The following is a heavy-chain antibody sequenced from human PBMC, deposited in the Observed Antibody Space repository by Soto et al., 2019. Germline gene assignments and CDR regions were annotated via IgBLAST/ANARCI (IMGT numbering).Heavy chain of an antibody. Sequence: SETLSLTCTVSGGSISSYYWSWIRQPPGKGLEWIGYIYYSGSTYYNPSLKSRVTISVDTSKNQFSLKLSSVTAADTAVYYCGRRIGDYWYFDLWGRGTLVTVSS. CDR3: GRRIGDYWYFDL. CDR2: IYYSGST. CDR1: GGSISSYY. J-gene: IGHJ2*01. D-gene: IGHD4-17*01. V-gene: IGHV4-59*04.